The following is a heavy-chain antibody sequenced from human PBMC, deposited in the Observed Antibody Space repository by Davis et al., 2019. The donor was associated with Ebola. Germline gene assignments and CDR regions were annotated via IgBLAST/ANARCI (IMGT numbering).Heavy chain of an antibody. Sequence: GGSLKISCATSGFTFTSYSFNWIRQTPGKGLEWIAHINTRGDARGYADSVRGRFTISRDDAANSLSLQMDSLKHEATAVYYCVRDYLFAFDSWGQGTPVTVSS. CDR3: VRDYLFAFDS. V-gene: IGHV3-48*02. CDR2: INTRGDAR. CDR1: GFTFTSYS. D-gene: IGHD3-10*02. J-gene: IGHJ4*02.